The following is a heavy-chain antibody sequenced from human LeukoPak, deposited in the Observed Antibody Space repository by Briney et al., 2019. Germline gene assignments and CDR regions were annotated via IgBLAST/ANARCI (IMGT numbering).Heavy chain of an antibody. D-gene: IGHD3-3*01. J-gene: IGHJ4*02. CDR2: ISSSGSYK. CDR1: GFTFRSSS. Sequence: PGGSLRLSCTTSGFTFRSSSFNWVRQVPGKGLEGVASISSSGSYKYYADSVKGRFTISRDNSKNTLYLQMNSLRAEDTAVYYCAKNVRGYYDFWSGSGFYWGQGTLVTVSS. CDR3: AKNVRGYYDFWSGSGFY. V-gene: IGHV3-21*01.